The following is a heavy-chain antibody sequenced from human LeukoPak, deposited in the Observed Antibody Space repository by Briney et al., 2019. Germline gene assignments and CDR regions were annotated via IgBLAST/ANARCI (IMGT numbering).Heavy chain of an antibody. CDR1: GFTFGNYA. CDR2: IYSGGST. V-gene: IGHV3-66*01. D-gene: IGHD2-2*01. J-gene: IGHJ6*02. CDR3: ARDDIVVVPAAMPYYYGMDV. Sequence: GGSLRLSCAASGFTFGNYAMSWVRQAPGKGLEWVSVIYSGGSTYYADSVKGRFTISRDNSKNTLYLQMNSLRAEDTAVYYCARDDIVVVPAAMPYYYGMDVWGQGTTVTVSS.